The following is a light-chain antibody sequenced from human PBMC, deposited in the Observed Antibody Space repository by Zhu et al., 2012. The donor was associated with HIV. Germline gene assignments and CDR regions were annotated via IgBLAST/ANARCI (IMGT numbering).Light chain of an antibody. Sequence: EIVLTQSPGTLSLSPGERATLSCRASQTVAKNYLAWYQKKLGQPPRLLTYGASTRATGIPDRFSGSGSGTGFTLTISRLEPEDFAVYYCQQYGRSPLTFGGGTRVEIK. CDR3: QQYGRSPLT. J-gene: IGKJ4*01. CDR2: GAS. CDR1: QTVAKNY. V-gene: IGKV3-20*01.